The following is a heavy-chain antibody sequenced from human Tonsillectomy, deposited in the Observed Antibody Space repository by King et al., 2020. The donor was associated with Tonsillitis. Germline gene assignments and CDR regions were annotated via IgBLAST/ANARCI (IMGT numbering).Heavy chain of an antibody. CDR1: GFTFNNYN. V-gene: IGHV3-21*01. D-gene: IGHD3-22*01. Sequence: VQLVESGGGLVKPGGPLRLSCAASGFTFNNYNMNWVRQAPGKGLEWVSSISGSRSYIHYADSVKGRFTISRDNAKNSLYLQMNSLRAEDTAVYYCARAHYYDSSAYYFFDYWGQGTLVTVSS. CDR3: ARAHYYDSSAYYFFDY. J-gene: IGHJ4*02. CDR2: ISGSRSYI.